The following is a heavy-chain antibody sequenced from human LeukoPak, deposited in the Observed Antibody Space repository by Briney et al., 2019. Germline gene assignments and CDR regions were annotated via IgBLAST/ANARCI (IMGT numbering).Heavy chain of an antibody. D-gene: IGHD6-19*01. CDR2: IYSGGST. Sequence: PGGSLRLSCAASGFTFSSYEMNWVRQAPGKGLEWVSVIYSGGSTYYADSVKGRFTISRDNSKNTLYLQMNSLRAEDTAVYYCARDPLSSGWFDYWGQGTLVTVSS. CDR3: ARDPLSSGWFDY. V-gene: IGHV3-66*01. CDR1: GFTFSSYE. J-gene: IGHJ4*02.